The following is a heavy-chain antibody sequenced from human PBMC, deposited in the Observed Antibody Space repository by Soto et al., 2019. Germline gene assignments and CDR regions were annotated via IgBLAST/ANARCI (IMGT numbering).Heavy chain of an antibody. Sequence: VHLVESGGSVVQPGRSLRLSCAASGFIFSNFAMHWVRQAPGKGLEWVAVIWYDGGSKYYADSVKGRFTISRDNSKNTLFLQVNSLRAEDTAVYYCVRADCTGGSCYPNFDYWGQGTLVTVSS. CDR3: VRADCTGGSCYPNFDY. D-gene: IGHD2-15*01. CDR1: GFIFSNFA. CDR2: IWYDGGSK. V-gene: IGHV3-33*01. J-gene: IGHJ4*02.